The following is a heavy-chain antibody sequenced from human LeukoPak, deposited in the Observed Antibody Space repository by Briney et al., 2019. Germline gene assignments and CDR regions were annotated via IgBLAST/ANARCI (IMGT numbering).Heavy chain of an antibody. D-gene: IGHD3-10*01. CDR3: ARAGFTFSDYFGSFFDY. Sequence: PGGSLRLSCAASGFTFSSYSMNWVRQAPGKGLEWVSHISSSSSTIYYADSVKGRFTISRDNAKNSLCLQMNSLRAEDTAVYYCARAGFTFSDYFGSFFDYWGQGTLVTVSS. CDR1: GFTFSSYS. J-gene: IGHJ4*02. V-gene: IGHV3-48*01. CDR2: ISSSSSTI.